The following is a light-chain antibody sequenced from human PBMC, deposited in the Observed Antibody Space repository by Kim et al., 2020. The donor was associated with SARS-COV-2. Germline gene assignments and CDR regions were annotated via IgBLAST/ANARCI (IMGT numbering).Light chain of an antibody. CDR2: QDN. J-gene: IGLJ1*01. Sequence: SYELTQPPSVSVSPGQTASITCSGYKLGDKYVSWYQQKPVQSPVVVIYQDNQRPSGFPERFSGSNSGNTATLTISGTQAMDEADYYCQAWDSSTHNYVFG. V-gene: IGLV3-1*01. CDR1: KLGDKY. CDR3: QAWDSSTHNYV.